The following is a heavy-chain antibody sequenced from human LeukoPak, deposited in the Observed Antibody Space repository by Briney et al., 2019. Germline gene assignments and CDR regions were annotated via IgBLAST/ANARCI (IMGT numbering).Heavy chain of an antibody. CDR3: ARDITMVRGRYYYYGMDV. J-gene: IGHJ6*02. V-gene: IGHV3-33*01. Sequence: PGRSLRLSCAASGFTFSSYGMHWVRQAPGKGLEWVAVIWYDGSSKYYADSVKGRFTISRDNSKNTLYLQMNSLRAEDTAVYYCARDITMVRGRYYYYGMDVWGQGTTVTVSS. CDR1: GFTFSSYG. D-gene: IGHD3-10*01. CDR2: IWYDGSSK.